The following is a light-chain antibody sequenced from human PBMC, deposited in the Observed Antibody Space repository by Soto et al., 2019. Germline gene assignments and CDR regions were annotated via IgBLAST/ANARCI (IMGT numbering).Light chain of an antibody. Sequence: QSALTQPASVSRSPGQSITISCTGTSSDVGGYNYVSWYQQHPGKAPKLMIYDVSNRPSGVSSRFSGSKSGNTASLTISGLQAEDEADYYCSSYTSSSSSVFGGGTKLTVL. CDR2: DVS. J-gene: IGLJ2*01. CDR1: SSDVGGYNY. V-gene: IGLV2-14*01. CDR3: SSYTSSSSSV.